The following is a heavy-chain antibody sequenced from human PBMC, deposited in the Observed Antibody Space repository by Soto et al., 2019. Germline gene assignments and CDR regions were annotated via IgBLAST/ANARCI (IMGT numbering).Heavy chain of an antibody. Sequence: SETLSLTCTVSGGSISSYYWSWIRQPPGKGLEWIGYIYYSWSTNYNPSLKSRVTISVDTSKNQFSLKLSSVTAADTAVYYCARARSGWYLDYWGQGTLVTVSS. J-gene: IGHJ4*02. CDR1: GGSISSYY. CDR3: ARARSGWYLDY. CDR2: IYYSWST. V-gene: IGHV4-59*01. D-gene: IGHD6-19*01.